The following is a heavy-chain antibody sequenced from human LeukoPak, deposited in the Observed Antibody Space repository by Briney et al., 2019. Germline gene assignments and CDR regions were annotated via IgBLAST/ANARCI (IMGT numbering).Heavy chain of an antibody. CDR1: GGSISSSSYY. CDR2: IYYSGST. CDR3: ARHPDHYGDYGELYFDY. J-gene: IGHJ4*02. V-gene: IGHV4-39*01. Sequence: KPSETLSLTCTVSGGSISSSSYYWGWIRQPPGMGLEWIGSIYYSGSTYYNPSLKSRITISVDTSKNQFSLKLSSVTAADTAVYYCARHPDHYGDYGELYFDYWGQGTLVTVSS. D-gene: IGHD4-17*01.